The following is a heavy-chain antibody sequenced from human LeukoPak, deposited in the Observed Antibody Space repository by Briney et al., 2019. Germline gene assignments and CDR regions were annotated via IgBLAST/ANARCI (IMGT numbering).Heavy chain of an antibody. Sequence: SETLSLTCTVSGGSISSGYYWGWNRQPPGEGLEWIGSIYHSGSTYYNPSLKSRVTISVDTSKNQFSLKLSSVTAADTAVYYCASGDYPNWFDPWGQGTLVTVSS. CDR1: GGSISSGYY. CDR2: IYHSGST. V-gene: IGHV4-38-2*02. CDR3: ASGDYPNWFDP. J-gene: IGHJ5*02. D-gene: IGHD4-11*01.